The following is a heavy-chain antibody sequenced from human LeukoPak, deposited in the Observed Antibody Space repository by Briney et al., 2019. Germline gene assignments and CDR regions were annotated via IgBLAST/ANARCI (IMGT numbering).Heavy chain of an antibody. CDR1: GYSFTSYW. V-gene: IGHV1-18*04. Sequence: GESLKISCKGSGYSFTSYWISWVRQAPGQGLEWMGWISAYNGNTNYAQKLQGRVTMTTDTSTSTAYMELRSLRSDDTAVYYCARDESNYYDSSGLDYWGQGTLVTVSS. CDR2: ISAYNGNT. CDR3: ARDESNYYDSSGLDY. D-gene: IGHD3-22*01. J-gene: IGHJ4*02.